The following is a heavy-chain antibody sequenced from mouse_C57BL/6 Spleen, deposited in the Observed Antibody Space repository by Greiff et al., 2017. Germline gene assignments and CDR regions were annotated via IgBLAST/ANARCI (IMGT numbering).Heavy chain of an antibody. V-gene: IGHV5-17*01. J-gene: IGHJ3*01. Sequence: EVQGVESGGGLVKPGGSLKLSCAASGFTFSDYGMHWVRQAPEKGLEWVAYISSGSSTIYYADTVKGRFTISRDNAKTTLFLQMTSLRSEDTAMYYCARPAGTAWFAYWGQGTLVTVSA. CDR2: ISSGSSTI. CDR1: GFTFSDYG. D-gene: IGHD4-1*01. CDR3: ARPAGTAWFAY.